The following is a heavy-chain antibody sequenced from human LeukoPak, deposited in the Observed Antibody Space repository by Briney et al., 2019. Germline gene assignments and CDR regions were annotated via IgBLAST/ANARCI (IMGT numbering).Heavy chain of an antibody. Sequence: GGSLSLSCAVSGIAVSSNYISWVRQAPGKGLEWLSVTYVSGNTYYADSVKGRFIVSRDNSKNTLYLEMNSLRVEGTGVYYCAREVGSWGQGTLVTVSS. CDR3: AREVGS. J-gene: IGHJ5*02. CDR1: GIAVSSNY. CDR2: TYVSGNT. D-gene: IGHD1-26*01. V-gene: IGHV3-66*01.